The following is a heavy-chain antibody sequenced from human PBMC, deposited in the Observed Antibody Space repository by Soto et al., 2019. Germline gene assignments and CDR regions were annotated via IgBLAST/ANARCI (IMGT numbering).Heavy chain of an antibody. Sequence: PGGSLILSCAASGFTFSSYAMSWVRQAPGKGLEWVSAISGSGGSTYYADSVKGRFTISRDNPKNTLYLQMNSLRAEDTAVYYCAKAGSVRGVLGNWFDPWGQGTLVTVSS. CDR1: GFTFSSYA. V-gene: IGHV3-23*01. J-gene: IGHJ5*02. CDR2: ISGSGGST. CDR3: AKAGSVRGVLGNWFDP. D-gene: IGHD3-10*01.